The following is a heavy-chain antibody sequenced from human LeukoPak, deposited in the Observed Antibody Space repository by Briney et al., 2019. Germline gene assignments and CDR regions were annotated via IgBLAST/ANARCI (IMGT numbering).Heavy chain of an antibody. CDR3: AKEAPWATAMVILIDY. CDR1: GFTFSSYA. Sequence: PGGSLRLSCAASGFTFSSYAMHWVRQAPGKGLEWVAVISYDGSNKDYADSVKGRFTISRDNSKNTVYLQMNSLRVEDTAVYYCAKEAPWATAMVILIDYWGQGTLVTVSS. CDR2: ISYDGSNK. V-gene: IGHV3-30*04. D-gene: IGHD5-18*01. J-gene: IGHJ4*02.